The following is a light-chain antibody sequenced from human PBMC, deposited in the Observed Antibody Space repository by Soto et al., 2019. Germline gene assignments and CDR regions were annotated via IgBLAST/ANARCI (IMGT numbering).Light chain of an antibody. Sequence: QAVVTQPPSASGTPGQRVTISCSGSSSNIGSYNVNWFQQLPGTAPKLLIYGHNQRPSGVPDRFSGSKSGTSASLAISGLQSEDEADYYCAAWDDSLNGRVFGGGTKLTVL. CDR3: AAWDDSLNGRV. CDR2: GHN. V-gene: IGLV1-44*01. CDR1: SSNIGSYN. J-gene: IGLJ3*02.